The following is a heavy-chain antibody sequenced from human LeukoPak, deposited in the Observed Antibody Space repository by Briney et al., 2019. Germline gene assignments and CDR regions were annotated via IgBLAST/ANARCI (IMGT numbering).Heavy chain of an antibody. Sequence: SETLSLTCTVSGGSVSSGSYYWSWIRQPPGKGLEWIGEINHSGSTNYNPSLKSRVTISVDTSKNQFSLKLSSVTAADTAVYYCAREAYYYDSSGYSSFDYWGQGTLVTVSS. CDR2: INHSGST. J-gene: IGHJ4*02. CDR1: GGSVSSGSYY. V-gene: IGHV4-61*01. CDR3: AREAYYYDSSGYSSFDY. D-gene: IGHD3-22*01.